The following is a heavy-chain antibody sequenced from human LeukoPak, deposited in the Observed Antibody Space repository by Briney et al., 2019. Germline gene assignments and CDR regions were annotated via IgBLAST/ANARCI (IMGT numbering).Heavy chain of an antibody. CDR3: ARAHPLNDAFDT. CDR1: GGSISSSSYY. J-gene: IGHJ3*02. D-gene: IGHD3-9*01. CDR2: IYYSGST. Sequence: KPSETLSLTCTVSGGSISSSSYYWGWIRQPPGKGLEWIGSIYYSGSTYYNPSLKSRVTISVDTSKNQFSLKLSSVTAADTAVYYCARAHPLNDAFDTWGQGTMVTVSS. V-gene: IGHV4-39*01.